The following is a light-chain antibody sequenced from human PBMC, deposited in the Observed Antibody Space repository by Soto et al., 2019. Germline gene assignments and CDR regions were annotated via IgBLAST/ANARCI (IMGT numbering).Light chain of an antibody. Sequence: VLTQSPVTXSLAILERATLSCRASQSVSSSLAWYQQKPGQAXRXXXYGASSRANGNPDRFSGSGSGTDFSLTISILEPEDFAVYYCQQDGRSPRTFGQGTKVDI. CDR1: QSVSSS. V-gene: IGKV3-20*01. J-gene: IGKJ1*01. CDR3: QQDGRSPRT. CDR2: GAS.